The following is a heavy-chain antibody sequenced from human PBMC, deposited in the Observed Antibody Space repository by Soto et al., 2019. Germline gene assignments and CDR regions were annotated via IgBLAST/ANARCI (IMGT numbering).Heavy chain of an antibody. CDR1: GYTFTSYY. V-gene: IGHV1-46*01. J-gene: IGHJ6*02. Sequence: ASVKVSCKASGYTFTSYYMHWVRRAPGEGLEWMGIINPSGGSTSYAQKFQGRVTMTRDTSTSTVYMELSSLRSEDTAVYYCARVRTSYYDSSGYPSYGMDVWGQGTTVTVSS. CDR3: ARVRTSYYDSSGYPSYGMDV. D-gene: IGHD3-22*01. CDR2: INPSGGST.